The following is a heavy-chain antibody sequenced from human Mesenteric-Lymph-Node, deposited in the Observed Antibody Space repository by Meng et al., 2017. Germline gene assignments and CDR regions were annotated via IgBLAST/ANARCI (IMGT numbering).Heavy chain of an antibody. V-gene: IGHV3-72*01. CDR2: TRNKANSYTT. Sequence: GGLRLSCAASGFTFSDHYMDWVRQAPGKGLEWVGRTRNKANSYTTEYAASVKGRFTISRDDSKNSLYLQMNSLRAEDTAVYYCARGTAMVYFDYWGQGTLVTVSS. CDR1: GFTFSDHY. CDR3: ARGTAMVYFDY. D-gene: IGHD5-18*01. J-gene: IGHJ4*02.